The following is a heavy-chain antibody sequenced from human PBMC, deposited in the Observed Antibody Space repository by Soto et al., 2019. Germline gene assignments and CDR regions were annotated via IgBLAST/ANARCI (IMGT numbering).Heavy chain of an antibody. CDR1: GFTFSSYA. V-gene: IGHV3-23*01. D-gene: IGHD3-22*01. CDR3: AKDFPDYYYDSSGYYYY. J-gene: IGHJ4*02. Sequence: GGSLRFSCAASGFTFSSYAMSWVRQAPGKGLEWVSAISGSGGSTYYADSVKGRFTISRDNSKNTLYLQMNSLRAEDTAVYYCAKDFPDYYYDSSGYYYYWGQGTLVTVSS. CDR2: ISGSGGST.